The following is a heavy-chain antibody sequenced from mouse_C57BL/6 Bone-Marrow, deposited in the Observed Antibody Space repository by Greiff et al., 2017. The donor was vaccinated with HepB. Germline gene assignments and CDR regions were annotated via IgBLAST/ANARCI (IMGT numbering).Heavy chain of an antibody. Sequence: DVQLVESGGGLVKPGGSLKLSCAASGFTFSSYAMSWVRQTPEKRLEWVATISDGGSYTYYPDNVKGRFTISRDNAKNNLYLQMSHLKSEDTAMYYCARDGYYGSSWFAYWGQGTLVTVSA. D-gene: IGHD1-1*01. J-gene: IGHJ3*01. CDR1: GFTFSSYA. CDR3: ARDGYYGSSWFAY. CDR2: ISDGGSYT. V-gene: IGHV5-4*01.